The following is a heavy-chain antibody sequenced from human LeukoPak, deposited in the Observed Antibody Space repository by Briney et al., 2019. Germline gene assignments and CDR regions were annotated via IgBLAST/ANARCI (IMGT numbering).Heavy chain of an antibody. D-gene: IGHD3-9*01. CDR2: IWYDGSNK. V-gene: IGHV3-33*01. CDR3: ARDYDILAGPYYYMDV. J-gene: IGHJ6*03. Sequence: GGSLRLSCAASGFTFSSYGMHWVRQAPGKGLEWVAVIWYDGSNKYYADSVKGRFTISRDNSRNTLYLQMNSLRAEDTAVYYCARDYDILAGPYYYMDVWGKGTTVTVSS. CDR1: GFTFSSYG.